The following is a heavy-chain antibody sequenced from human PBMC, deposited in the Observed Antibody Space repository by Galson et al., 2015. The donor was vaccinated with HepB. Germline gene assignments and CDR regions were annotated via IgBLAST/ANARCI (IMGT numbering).Heavy chain of an antibody. Sequence: SVKVSCKASGYTFTSYYMHWVRQAPGQGLEWMGIINPSGGSTSYAQKFQGRVTMTRDTSTSTVYMELSSLRSEDTAVYYCARDNWLTDGYNSFDYWGQGTLVTVSS. CDR1: GYTFTSYY. CDR3: ARDNWLTDGYNSFDY. V-gene: IGHV1-46*01. J-gene: IGHJ4*02. D-gene: IGHD5-24*01. CDR2: INPSGGST.